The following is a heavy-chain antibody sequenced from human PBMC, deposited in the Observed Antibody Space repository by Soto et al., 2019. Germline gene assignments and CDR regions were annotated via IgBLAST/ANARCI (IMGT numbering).Heavy chain of an antibody. CDR1: GFTFSSYG. V-gene: IGHV3-30*18. D-gene: IGHD3-10*01. CDR3: AKDPLRGSSYYYGMDV. Sequence: ESGGGVVQPGRSLRLSCAASGFTFSSYGMHWVRQAPGKGLEWVAVISYDGSNKYYADSVKGRFTISRDNSKNTLYLQMNSLRAEDTAVYYCAKDPLRGSSYYYGMDVWGQGTTVTVSS. J-gene: IGHJ6*02. CDR2: ISYDGSNK.